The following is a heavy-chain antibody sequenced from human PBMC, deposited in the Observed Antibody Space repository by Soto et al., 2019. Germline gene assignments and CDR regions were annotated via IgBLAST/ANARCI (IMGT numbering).Heavy chain of an antibody. CDR3: ARRYGANFDY. Sequence: PSETLSLTCTVSGGSISSYYWSWIRQPPGKGLEWIGYIYYSGSTNYNPSLKSRVTISVDTSKNQFSLKLSSVTAADTAVYYCARRYGANFDYWGQGTLVTFSS. J-gene: IGHJ4*02. CDR2: IYYSGST. D-gene: IGHD4-17*01. CDR1: GGSISSYY. V-gene: IGHV4-59*08.